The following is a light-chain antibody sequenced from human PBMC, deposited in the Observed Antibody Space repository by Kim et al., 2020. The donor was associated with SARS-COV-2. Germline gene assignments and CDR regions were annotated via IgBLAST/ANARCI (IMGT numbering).Light chain of an antibody. Sequence: CTLSSGDSNYKVDWYQQRPGKGPRFVMRVGTGGIVGSKGDGIPDRFSVLGSGLNRYLTIKNIQEEDESDYHCGADHGSGSNFVRVFGGGTQLTVL. CDR3: GADHGSGSNFVRV. CDR2: VGTGGIVG. CDR1: SGDSNYK. V-gene: IGLV9-49*01. J-gene: IGLJ2*01.